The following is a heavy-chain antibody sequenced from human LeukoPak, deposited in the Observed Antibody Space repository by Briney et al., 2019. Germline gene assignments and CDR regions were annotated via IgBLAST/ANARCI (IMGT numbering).Heavy chain of an antibody. CDR1: GGTFSSYA. V-gene: IGHV1-69*04. CDR2: IIPILGIA. D-gene: IGHD2-21*02. Sequence: ASVKVSCKASGGTFSSYAIRWVRQAPGQGLEWMGRIIPILGIANYAQKFQGRVTITADKSTSTAYMELSSLRSEDTAVYYCARDLEVTAILVGNWFDPWGQGTLVTVSS. J-gene: IGHJ5*02. CDR3: ARDLEVTAILVGNWFDP.